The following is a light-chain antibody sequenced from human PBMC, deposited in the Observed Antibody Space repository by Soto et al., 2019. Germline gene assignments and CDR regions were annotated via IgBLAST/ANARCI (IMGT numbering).Light chain of an antibody. CDR3: SSFTSSSTYV. V-gene: IGLV2-18*02. CDR1: QSDVGSYNR. CDR2: EVS. J-gene: IGLJ1*01. Sequence: SAVSEPPPVPVSPAHTVALPCTGTQSDVGSYNRVSWYQQPPGTAPKLLIYEVSNRPSGVPDRFSGSKSGNTASLTISGLQAEDEADYYCSSFTSSSTYVFGTGTKVTVL.